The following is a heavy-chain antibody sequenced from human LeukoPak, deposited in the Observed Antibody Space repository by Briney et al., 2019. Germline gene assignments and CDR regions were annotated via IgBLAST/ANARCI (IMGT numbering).Heavy chain of an antibody. D-gene: IGHD2/OR15-2a*01. CDR3: ARDSKPAPAAFDI. J-gene: IGHJ3*02. Sequence: SQTLSLTCTVSGGSISSGSYYWSWIRQPPGKGLEWIGYIYYSGSTNYNPSLKSRVTISVDTSKNQFSLKLSSVTAADTAVYYCARDSKPAPAAFDIWGQGTMVTVSS. CDR2: IYYSGST. V-gene: IGHV4-61*01. CDR1: GGSISSGSYY.